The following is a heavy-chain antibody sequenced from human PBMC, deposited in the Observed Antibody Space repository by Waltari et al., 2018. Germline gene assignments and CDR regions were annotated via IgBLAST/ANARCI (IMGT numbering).Heavy chain of an antibody. CDR3: AREPTVTGENYFDS. CDR1: GFTFKNYA. CDR2: IATGSNRL. V-gene: IGHV3-48*01. J-gene: IGHJ4*02. Sequence: EVQLVESGGGLAQPGGSLRLSCEASGFTFKNYAMNWVRQAPGKGLEWFAYIATGSNRLYYANSVKGRFTISRDNAKDSLFLQMNSLRAEDTALYFCAREPTVTGENYFDSWGQGALVSVSS. D-gene: IGHD4-17*01.